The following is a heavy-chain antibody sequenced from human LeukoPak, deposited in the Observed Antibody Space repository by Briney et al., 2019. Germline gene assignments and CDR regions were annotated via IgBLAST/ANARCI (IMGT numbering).Heavy chain of an antibody. CDR1: GFTFSSYW. CDR2: INSDGSST. J-gene: IGHJ4*02. D-gene: IGHD5-12*01. CDR3: VRDGGVSGYDLLDY. Sequence: GGSLRLSCAASGFTFSSYWMHWVRQAPGKGLVWVSRINSDGSSTSYADSVKGRFTISRDNAKNSLPLQMNSLRAEDMAVYYCVRDGGVSGYDLLDYWGQGTLVTVSS. V-gene: IGHV3-74*01.